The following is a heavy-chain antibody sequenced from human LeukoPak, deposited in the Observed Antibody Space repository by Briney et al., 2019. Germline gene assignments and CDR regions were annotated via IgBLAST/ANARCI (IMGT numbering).Heavy chain of an antibody. J-gene: IGHJ5*02. V-gene: IGHV3-23*01. CDR3: AKGYSYGLYNWFDP. D-gene: IGHD5-18*01. Sequence: PGGSLRLACAASGFTFGSYSMSWVRQAPRKGLEWVSAIIGSGGSTYYADSVKRRFNISRDNSKNTLYLQMNSLRAEDTAVYYCAKGYSYGLYNWFDPWGQGTLVTVSS. CDR1: GFTFGSYS. CDR2: IIGSGGST.